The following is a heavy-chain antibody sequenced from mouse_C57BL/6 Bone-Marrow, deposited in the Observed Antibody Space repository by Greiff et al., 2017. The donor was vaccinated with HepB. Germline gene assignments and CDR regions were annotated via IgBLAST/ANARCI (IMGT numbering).Heavy chain of an antibody. J-gene: IGHJ3*01. CDR3: ARWSGNPFAY. CDR2: IHPNSGST. CDR1: GYTFTSYW. V-gene: IGHV1-64*01. D-gene: IGHD1-3*01. Sequence: QVQLQQPGAELVKPGASVKLSCKASGYTFTSYWMHWVKQRPGQGLEWIGMIHPNSGSTNYNERFKSKATLTVDKSSSTAYMQLSSLTSEDSAVYYCARWSGNPFAYWGQGTLVTVSA.